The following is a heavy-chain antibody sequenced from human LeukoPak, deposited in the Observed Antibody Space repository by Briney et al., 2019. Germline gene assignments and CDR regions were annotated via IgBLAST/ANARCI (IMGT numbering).Heavy chain of an antibody. Sequence: ASVKVSCKASGYTFTSYYMHWVRQAPGQGLEWMGIIKPSGGSTDYAQKFQGRVTMTRDTSTNTVYMELSSLRSEDTPVYYCARGPSITMVRGGQWYYYMDVWGKGTTVTISS. CDR1: GYTFTSYY. CDR3: ARGPSITMVRGGQWYYYMDV. CDR2: IKPSGGST. V-gene: IGHV1-46*01. D-gene: IGHD3-10*01. J-gene: IGHJ6*03.